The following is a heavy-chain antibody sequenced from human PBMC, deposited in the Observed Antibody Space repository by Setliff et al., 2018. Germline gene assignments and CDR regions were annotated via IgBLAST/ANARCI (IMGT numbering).Heavy chain of an antibody. D-gene: IGHD2-21*01. V-gene: IGHV4-61*02. Sequence: SETLSLTCTVSGDSITSGSVYWSWIRQPAGKGLEWIGRIFPTGTTNYNPDLKSRVTMSVDTSKKRFSLMLRSVTAADTAIYYCAKEFVVISFVKNIHHHYGMDVWGQGTTVTVSS. J-gene: IGHJ6*02. CDR1: GDSITSGSVY. CDR3: AKEFVVISFVKNIHHHYGMDV. CDR2: IFPTGTT.